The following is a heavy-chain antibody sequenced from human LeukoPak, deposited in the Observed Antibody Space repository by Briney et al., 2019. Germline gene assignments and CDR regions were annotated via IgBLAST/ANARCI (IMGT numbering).Heavy chain of an antibody. V-gene: IGHV3-30*18. J-gene: IGHJ4*02. CDR1: GFTFSSYA. Sequence: GRSLRLPCAASGFTFSSYAMHWVRQAPGKGLEWVAVISYDGSNKYYADSVKGRFTISRDNSKNTLYLQMNSLRAEDTAVYYCAKSGVGGGHVDYWGQGTLVTVSS. CDR2: ISYDGSNK. CDR3: AKSGVGGGHVDY. D-gene: IGHD2-15*01.